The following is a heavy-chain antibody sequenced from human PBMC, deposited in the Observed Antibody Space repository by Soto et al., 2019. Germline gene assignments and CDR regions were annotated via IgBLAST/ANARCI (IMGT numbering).Heavy chain of an antibody. V-gene: IGHV1-2*02. CDR3: LGGPAAIERGYYYYNMDV. D-gene: IGHD2-2*01. CDR2: INPNSGAT. J-gene: IGHJ6*02. CDR1: GYTFTDYY. Sequence: ASVKVSYKASGYTFTDYYLLWVRQAPGQGLEWMGWINPNSGATNYAQKFRGRVTMTRDTSISTAYMELSRLRSDDTAVYYCLGGPAAIERGYYYYNMDVWGQGTTVTVSS.